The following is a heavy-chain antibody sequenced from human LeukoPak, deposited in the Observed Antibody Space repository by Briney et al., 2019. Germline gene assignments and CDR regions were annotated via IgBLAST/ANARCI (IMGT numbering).Heavy chain of an antibody. V-gene: IGHV1-2*02. CDR1: GYTFSSYD. D-gene: IGHD3-22*01. CDR3: ARKDSRES. J-gene: IGHJ4*02. Sequence: GASVKVSCKASGYTFSSYDINWVRQAPGQGLEWMGWINPNSGGTNYAQKFQGRVTMTRDTSISTAYMELSRLRSDDTAVYYCARKDSRESWGQGTLVTVSS. CDR2: INPNSGGT.